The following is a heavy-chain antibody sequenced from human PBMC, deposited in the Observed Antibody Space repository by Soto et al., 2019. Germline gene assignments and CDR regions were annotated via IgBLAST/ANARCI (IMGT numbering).Heavy chain of an antibody. CDR2: IYYSGST. D-gene: IGHD6-6*01. CDR3: ARPGIAAPGGAFDI. V-gene: IGHV4-39*01. J-gene: IGHJ3*02. Sequence: SETLSLTCTVSGGSISSSSYYWGWIRQPPGKGLEWIGSIYYSGSTYYNPSLKSRVTISVDTSKNQFSLKLSSVTAADTAVYYCARPGIAAPGGAFDIWGQGTMVTVSS. CDR1: GGSISSSSYY.